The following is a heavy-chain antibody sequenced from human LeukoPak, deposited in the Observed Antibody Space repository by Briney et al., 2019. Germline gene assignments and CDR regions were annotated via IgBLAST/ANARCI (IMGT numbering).Heavy chain of an antibody. CDR1: GYTFTSYA. Sequence: ASVKVSCKASGYTFTSYAMHWVRQAPGQRLEWIGWINAGNGNTKYSQEFQGRVTITRDTSASTAYMELSSLRSEDMAVYYCARGLSYSSSPYDYWGQGTLVTVSS. J-gene: IGHJ4*02. CDR3: ARGLSYSSSPYDY. V-gene: IGHV1-3*03. D-gene: IGHD6-6*01. CDR2: INAGNGNT.